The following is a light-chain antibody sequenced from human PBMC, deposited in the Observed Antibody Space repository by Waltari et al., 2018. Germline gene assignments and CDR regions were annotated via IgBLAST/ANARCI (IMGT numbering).Light chain of an antibody. CDR1: SSDVGGSNY. V-gene: IGLV2-14*01. Sequence: QSALTQPASVSGSPGPSITIPCTASSSDVGGSNYVSWYQQYPNEPPQVIIFDVSNRPSGISNRFSGSKSGNTASLTISSLQAGDEADYYCSSYTSSALWVFGGGTKLTVL. CDR3: SSYTSSALWV. CDR2: DVS. J-gene: IGLJ3*02.